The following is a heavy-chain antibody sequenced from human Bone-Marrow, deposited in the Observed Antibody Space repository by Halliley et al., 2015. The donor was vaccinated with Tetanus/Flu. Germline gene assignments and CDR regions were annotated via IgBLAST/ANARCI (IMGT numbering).Heavy chain of an antibody. CDR2: MYYSGST. V-gene: IGHV4-61*08. D-gene: IGHD5-18*01. CDR1: GGSINSGGYF. CDR3: ARGRQIWGTLDLHYFDF. Sequence: GLVKPSETLSLSCAVSGGSINSGGYFWSWIRQTPGKGLEWIGYMYYSGSTDYHPSLRSRVSISVDTSKNQFSLNLRSVTAADTAVYYCARGRQIWGTLDLHYFDFWGQGTLVTVSS. J-gene: IGHJ4*02.